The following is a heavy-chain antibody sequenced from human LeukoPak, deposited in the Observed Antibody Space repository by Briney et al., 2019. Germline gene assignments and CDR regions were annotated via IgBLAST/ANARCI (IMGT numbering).Heavy chain of an antibody. CDR3: ARSVTVTDPDAFEI. D-gene: IGHD4-11*01. CDR2: IYSRGST. Sequence: SETLSLTCTVSGDSISRFYWGWIRQPPGKGLEWLGYIYSRGSTNYNPSLKSRVTISVDTSKNRFSLKLTSVTAADTAMYYCARSVTVTDPDAFEIWAKGQRSPSLQ. V-gene: IGHV4-4*09. J-gene: IGHJ3*02. CDR1: GDSISRFY.